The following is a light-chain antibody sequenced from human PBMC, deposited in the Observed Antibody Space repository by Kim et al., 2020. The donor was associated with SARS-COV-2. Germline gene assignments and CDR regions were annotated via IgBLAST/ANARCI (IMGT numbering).Light chain of an antibody. CDR2: GAS. J-gene: IGKJ1*01. V-gene: IGKV3-20*01. CDR1: QSVSSQY. CDR3: QQYGSSLPWT. Sequence: PGERATLSSRASQSVSSQYLACYQQKPGQAPGLLNYGASSRATGIPDRFSGSGSGTDFTLTISRLEPEDFAVYYCQQYGSSLPWTFGQGTKVDIK.